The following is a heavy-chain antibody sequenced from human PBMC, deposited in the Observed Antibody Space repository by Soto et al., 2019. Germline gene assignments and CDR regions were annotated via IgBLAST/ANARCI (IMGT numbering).Heavy chain of an antibody. J-gene: IGHJ6*02. V-gene: IGHV3-48*01. Sequence: EVQLVESGGGLVQPGGTLRLSCAASGCTFSRYSMNWLRRARGRGLEWVSYISSSSSTIYYADSVKGRFTISRDNAKNSLYLQMNSLRAEDTAVYYCASSYGSGPRDGMDVWGQGTTVTVSS. D-gene: IGHD3-10*01. CDR2: ISSSSSTI. CDR3: ASSYGSGPRDGMDV. CDR1: GCTFSRYS.